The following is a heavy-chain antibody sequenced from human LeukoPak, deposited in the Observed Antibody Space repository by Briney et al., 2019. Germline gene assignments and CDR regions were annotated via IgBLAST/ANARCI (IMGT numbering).Heavy chain of an antibody. D-gene: IGHD5-12*01. Sequence: GASVKVSCKASGGTFSSYAISWVRQAPGQGLEWMGGIIPIFGTANYAQKFQGRVTITADESTSTAYMELSSLRSEDTAVYYCAREAGSSGYDLPFDYWGQGTLVTVSS. V-gene: IGHV1-69*13. J-gene: IGHJ4*02. CDR1: GGTFSSYA. CDR3: AREAGSSGYDLPFDY. CDR2: IIPIFGTA.